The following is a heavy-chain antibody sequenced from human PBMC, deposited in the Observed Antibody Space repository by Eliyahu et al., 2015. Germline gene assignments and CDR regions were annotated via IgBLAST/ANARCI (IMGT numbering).Heavy chain of an antibody. CDR1: GGSFSGYY. CDR3: ARVGSNRYYMDV. D-gene: IGHD1-14*01. Sequence: QVQLQQWGAGLLKPSETLSLTCAVYGGSFSGYYWSWIRQPPGKGLDCIGEINHSGSTNYNPSLKSRVTISVDTSKNQFSLKLSSVTAADTAVYYCARVGSNRYYMDVWGKGTTVTVSS. J-gene: IGHJ6*03. V-gene: IGHV4-34*01. CDR2: INHSGST.